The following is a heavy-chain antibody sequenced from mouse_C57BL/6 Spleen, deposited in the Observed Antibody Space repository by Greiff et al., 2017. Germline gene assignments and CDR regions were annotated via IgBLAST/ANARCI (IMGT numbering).Heavy chain of an antibody. J-gene: IGHJ3*01. V-gene: IGHV14-2*01. CDR3: ARRGGSSYWFAY. Sequence: EVQLQQSGAELVKPGASVKLSCTASGFNITDYYMHWVKQRTEQGLEWIGRIDPEDGETKYAPKFQGKATITADTSSNTAYLQLSSLTSEDTAVYYGARRGGSSYWFAYWGQGTLVTVSA. CDR1: GFNITDYY. D-gene: IGHD1-1*01. CDR2: IDPEDGET.